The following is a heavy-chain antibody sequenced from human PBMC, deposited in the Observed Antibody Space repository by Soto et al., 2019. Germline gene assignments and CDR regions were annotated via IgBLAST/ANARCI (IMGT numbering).Heavy chain of an antibody. CDR1: GGSFSGYY. CDR2: INHSGST. Sequence: SETLSLTCAVYGGSFSGYYWSWIRQPPGKGLEWIGEINHSGSTNYNPSLKSRVTISVDTSKNQFSLKLSSVTAADTAVYYCARAGLTEAKYYYYYYMDVRGKGTTVTVSS. CDR3: ARAGLTEAKYYYYYYMDV. J-gene: IGHJ6*03. D-gene: IGHD3-10*01. V-gene: IGHV4-34*01.